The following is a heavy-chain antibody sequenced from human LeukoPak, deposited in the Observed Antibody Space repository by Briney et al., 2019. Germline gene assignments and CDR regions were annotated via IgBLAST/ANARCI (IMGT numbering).Heavy chain of an antibody. J-gene: IGHJ4*02. CDR1: GFTFSGYA. Sequence: GGSLRLSCAASGFTFSGYAMSWVPQAPGKGLEWVSAISGSGASTYYADSVKCRFTISRDNSKNTLYLQMNSLRAEDTAVYYCAKDRDSRLADYWGQGTLVTVSS. CDR3: AKDRDSRLADY. D-gene: IGHD2-21*02. CDR2: ISGSGAST. V-gene: IGHV3-23*01.